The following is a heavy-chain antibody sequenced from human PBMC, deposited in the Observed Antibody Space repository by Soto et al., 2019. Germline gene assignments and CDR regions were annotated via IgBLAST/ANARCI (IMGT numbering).Heavy chain of an antibody. CDR2: IYYSGST. CDR1: GGSVSSGSYY. J-gene: IGHJ5*02. Sequence: LSLTCTVSGGSVSSGSYYWSWIRQPPGKGLEWIGYIYYSGSTNYNPSLKSRVTISVDRSKNQFSLKLSSVTAADTAVYYCARVMSSSVSNNWFDPWGQGTLVTVSS. CDR3: ARVMSSSVSNNWFDP. D-gene: IGHD6-6*01. V-gene: IGHV4-61*01.